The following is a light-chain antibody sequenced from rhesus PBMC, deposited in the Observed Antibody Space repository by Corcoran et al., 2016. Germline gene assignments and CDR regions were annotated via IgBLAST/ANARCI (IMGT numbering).Light chain of an antibody. V-gene: IGKV3-42*03. CDR2: GTS. CDR3: QQYNNWPLP. J-gene: IGKJ4*01. CDR1: QSVSRN. Sequence: EIAMTQSPATLSLSPGERATLYCRASQSVSRNLAWYQQKPGPTPSLLISGTSNRATGITDRVSGRGSGTDFPLPISSLEPDDFALYSSQQYNNWPLPFGGGTKVEIK.